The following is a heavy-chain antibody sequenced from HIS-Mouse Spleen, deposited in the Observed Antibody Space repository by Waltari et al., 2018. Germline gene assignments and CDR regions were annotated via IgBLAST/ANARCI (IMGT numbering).Heavy chain of an antibody. CDR1: GGSISSSSYY. D-gene: IGHD6-13*01. Sequence: QLQLQESGPGLVKPSETLSPPCTVPGGSISSSSYYWGWTRQPPGKGLEWIGSIYYSGSTYYNPSLKSRVTISVDTSKNQFSLKLSSVTAADTAVYYCAREIPYSSSWYDWYFDLWGRGTLVTVSS. V-gene: IGHV4-39*07. CDR2: IYYSGST. CDR3: AREIPYSSSWYDWYFDL. J-gene: IGHJ2*01.